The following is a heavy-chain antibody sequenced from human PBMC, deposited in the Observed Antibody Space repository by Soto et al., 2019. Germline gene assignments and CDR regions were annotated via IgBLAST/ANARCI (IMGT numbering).Heavy chain of an antibody. CDR1: GGTFSGYA. CDR3: ARDWTTVRSFDP. J-gene: IGHJ5*02. Sequence: GASVKVSCKASGGTFSGYAISWVRQAPGQGLEWMGGIIPIFGTANYAQKFQGRVTITADESTSTAYMELSSLRSEDTAVYYCARDWTTVRSFDPWGQGTLVTVSS. D-gene: IGHD4-17*01. CDR2: IIPIFGTA. V-gene: IGHV1-69*13.